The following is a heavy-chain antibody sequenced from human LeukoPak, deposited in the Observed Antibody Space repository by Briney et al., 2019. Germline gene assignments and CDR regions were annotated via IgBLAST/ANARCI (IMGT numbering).Heavy chain of an antibody. CDR1: GYTFTSYD. D-gene: IGHD4-17*01. J-gene: IGHJ4*02. V-gene: IGHV1-8*01. Sequence: GASVKVSCKASGYTFTSYDFNWVRQATGQGLEWMGWMNPNSGNTGYAQKFQGRVTMTRNTSISTAYMELSSLRSEDTAVYYCARVGGDTVTNRYWGQGTLVTVSS. CDR2: MNPNSGNT. CDR3: ARVGGDTVTNRY.